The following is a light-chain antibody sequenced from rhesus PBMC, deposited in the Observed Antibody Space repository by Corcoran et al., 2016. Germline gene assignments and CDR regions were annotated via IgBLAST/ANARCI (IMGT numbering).Light chain of an antibody. Sequence: DIQMTQSPSSLSASVGDTVTITCRASQSISSWLDWYQQKPGKAPKLLIYKASSLQSGVPSRFSGSGSGTDYTLTISSLQPEDFAPYYCLQYSSSPYSFGQGTKVEIK. V-gene: IGKV1-22*01. CDR3: LQYSSSPYS. CDR1: QSISSW. CDR2: KAS. J-gene: IGKJ2*01.